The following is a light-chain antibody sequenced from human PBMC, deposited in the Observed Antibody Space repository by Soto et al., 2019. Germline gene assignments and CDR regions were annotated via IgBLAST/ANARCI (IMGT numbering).Light chain of an antibody. CDR3: CSYARSYSYR. Sequence: QSSLTQPRSVSGSPGQSVTISCTGTSSDVGGYNYVSWYQEQPGKAPKLMIYDVSKRPSGVPDRFSGSKSGNTASLTISGLQAEDEADYYCCSYARSYSYRVGNGTKVTVL. CDR1: SSDVGGYNY. V-gene: IGLV2-11*01. CDR2: DVS. J-gene: IGLJ1*01.